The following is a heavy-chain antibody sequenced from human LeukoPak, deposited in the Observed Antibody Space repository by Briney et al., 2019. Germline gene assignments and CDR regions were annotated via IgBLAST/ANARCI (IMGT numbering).Heavy chain of an antibody. J-gene: IGHJ4*02. V-gene: IGHV1-18*01. D-gene: IGHD5/OR15-5a*01. CDR2: FSAYNGNT. CDR1: GYTFTSFG. CDR3: ARGLWPTVSVYFDY. Sequence: GASVKVSCKASGYTFTSFGISWVRQAPGQGLEWMGWFSAYNGNTNYEQKLQGRVTKTTDTSTNIAYMELRGLRSDDTAVDYCARGLWPTVSVYFDYWGQGTLVTVAS.